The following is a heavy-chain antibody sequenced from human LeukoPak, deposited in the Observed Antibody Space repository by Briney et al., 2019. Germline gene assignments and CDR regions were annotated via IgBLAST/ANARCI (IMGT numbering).Heavy chain of an antibody. CDR2: IYSGGST. J-gene: IGHJ4*02. D-gene: IGHD2-15*01. Sequence: GGSLRLSCAASGFTFSNNYMSWVRQAPGKGLEWVSVIYSGGSTYYADSVKGRFTISRDNSKNTLYLQMNSLRAEDTAVYYCARPVTATDRFYSFDSWGQGTLVTVSS. CDR3: ARPVTATDRFYSFDS. V-gene: IGHV3-53*01. CDR1: GFTFSNNY.